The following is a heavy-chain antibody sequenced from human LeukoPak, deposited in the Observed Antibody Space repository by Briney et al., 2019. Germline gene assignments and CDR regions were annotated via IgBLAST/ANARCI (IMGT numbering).Heavy chain of an antibody. Sequence: SETLSLTCTVSGYSISSGYYWGWIRQPPGKGLEWIATIDYSGSTYYNPSLKSQVTISVETFRNQFSLKLSSVTAADTAVYYCARSKWASSSSGIDYWGQGTLVSVSS. CDR1: GYSISSGYY. V-gene: IGHV4-38-2*02. CDR2: IDYSGST. CDR3: ARSKWASSSSGIDY. J-gene: IGHJ4*02. D-gene: IGHD6-6*01.